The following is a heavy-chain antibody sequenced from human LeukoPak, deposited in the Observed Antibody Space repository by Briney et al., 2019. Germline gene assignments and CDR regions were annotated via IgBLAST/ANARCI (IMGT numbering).Heavy chain of an antibody. Sequence: GGSLRLSCATSGFTFSYYWMTWVRQAPGKGLEWLANIKGDGSEKNYVASMKGRFTISRGNVNNSLYLQLNNLRVEDTAMYYCAREAAYWGQGTRVTVSS. V-gene: IGHV3-7*03. D-gene: IGHD6-25*01. CDR1: GFTFSYYW. CDR2: IKGDGSEK. J-gene: IGHJ4*02. CDR3: AREAAY.